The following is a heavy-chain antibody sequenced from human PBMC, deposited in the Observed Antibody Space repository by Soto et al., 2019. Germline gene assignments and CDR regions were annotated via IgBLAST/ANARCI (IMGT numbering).Heavy chain of an antibody. V-gene: IGHV4-4*02. CDR1: GGSIDTPHW. CDR3: AREGFDHRTDS. J-gene: IGHJ4*02. Sequence: QVQLQESGPGLVKPSETLSLTCAVSGGSIDTPHWWSWYRRPPGKGLEWIGEMYPSGSSNRNPSLNSRVTISLDTSNNHFSLKLTSLTAADTAIYYCAREGFDHRTDSWGQGIQVTVSS. CDR2: MYPSGSS.